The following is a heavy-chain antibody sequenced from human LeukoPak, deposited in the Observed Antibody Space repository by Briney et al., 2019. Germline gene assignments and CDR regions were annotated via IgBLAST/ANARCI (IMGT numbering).Heavy chain of an antibody. J-gene: IGHJ4*02. CDR1: GYTFTSYD. V-gene: IGHV1-8*01. CDR2: MNPNSGNT. Sequence: EASVKVSCKASGYTFTSYDINWVRQATGQGLEWMGWMNPNSGNTGYAQKFQGRVTMTRNTSISTAYMELSSLRSEDTAVYYCARDPGGYSGYDYGFGIEDYWGQGTLVTVSS. CDR3: ARDPGGYSGYDYGFGIEDY. D-gene: IGHD5-12*01.